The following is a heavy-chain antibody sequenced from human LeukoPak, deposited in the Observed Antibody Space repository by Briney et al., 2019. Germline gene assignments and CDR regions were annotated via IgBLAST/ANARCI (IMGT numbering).Heavy chain of an antibody. V-gene: IGHV4-59*05. J-gene: IGHJ4*02. CDR2: IYYSGST. D-gene: IGHD3-10*01. CDR1: GGSIISYY. Sequence: SETLSLTCTVSGGSIISYYWSWIRQPPGKGLEWIGSIYYSGSTYYNPSLKSRVTISVDTSKNQFSLKLSSVTAADTAVYYCASRLYGSGSPSLDYWGQGTLVTVSS. CDR3: ASRLYGSGSPSLDY.